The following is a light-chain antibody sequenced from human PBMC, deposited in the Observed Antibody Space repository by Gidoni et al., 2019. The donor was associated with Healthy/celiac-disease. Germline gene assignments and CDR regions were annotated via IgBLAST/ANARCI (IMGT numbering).Light chain of an antibody. V-gene: IGKV3-20*01. CDR3: QQYGSSPPNT. J-gene: IGKJ2*01. Sequence: EIVLTPSPGTLSLSPGERATLTCRASQSVSSSYLAWYQQKPGQAPRLLIYGAASRATSIPDRFSGSGSGTDFTLTISRLEPEDVAVYYCQQYGSSPPNTFGQXTKLEIK. CDR2: GAA. CDR1: QSVSSSY.